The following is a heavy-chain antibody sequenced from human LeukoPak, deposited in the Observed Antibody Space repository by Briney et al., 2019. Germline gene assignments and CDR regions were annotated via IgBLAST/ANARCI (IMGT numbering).Heavy chain of an antibody. Sequence: GGSLRLSCAASGFTFSSYAMSWVRQAPGKGLEWVANIKQDGSEQYNVDSVKGRFTISRDNAKNSLCLQMNSLRAEGTAVYYCARWNYAFDIWGQGTMVTVSS. CDR2: IKQDGSEQ. CDR3: ARWNYAFDI. V-gene: IGHV3-7*01. J-gene: IGHJ3*02. D-gene: IGHD1-7*01. CDR1: GFTFSSYA.